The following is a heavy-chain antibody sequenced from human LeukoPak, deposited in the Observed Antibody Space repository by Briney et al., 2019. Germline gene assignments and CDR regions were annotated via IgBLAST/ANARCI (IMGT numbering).Heavy chain of an antibody. J-gene: IGHJ4*02. CDR3: ARRRIAAAGTHFDY. Sequence: SETLSLTCAVYGGSFSGYYWSWIRQPPGKGLEWIGEINRSGSTNYNPSLKSRVTISVDTSKNQFSLKLSSVTAADTAVYYCARRRIAAAGTHFDYWGQGTLVTVSS. D-gene: IGHD6-13*01. CDR2: INRSGST. CDR1: GGSFSGYY. V-gene: IGHV4-34*01.